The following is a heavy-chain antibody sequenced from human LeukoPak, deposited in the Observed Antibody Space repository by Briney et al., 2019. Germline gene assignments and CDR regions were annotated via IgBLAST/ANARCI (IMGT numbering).Heavy chain of an antibody. V-gene: IGHV3-23*01. CDR1: GFTFSNFA. CDR3: AKSSYYDSSGFYREYYFDY. J-gene: IGHJ4*02. Sequence: PGGSLRLSCAASGFTFSNFAMSWVRQAPGKGLEWVSEISTSGAGTYYADSVKGRFTISGDNSKNTLYLQMNSLRAGDTAVYYCAKSSYYDSSGFYREYYFDYWGQGTLVPVSS. D-gene: IGHD3-22*01. CDR2: ISTSGAGT.